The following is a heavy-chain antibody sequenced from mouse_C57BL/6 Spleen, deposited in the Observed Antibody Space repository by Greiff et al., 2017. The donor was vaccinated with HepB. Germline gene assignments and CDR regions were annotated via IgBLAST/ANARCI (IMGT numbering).Heavy chain of an antibody. CDR2: IDPSDSYT. Sequence: QVQLQQPGAELVKPGASVKLSCKASGYTFTSYWMQWVKQRPGQGLEWIGEIDPSDSYTNYNQKFKGKATLTVDTSSSTAYMQLSSLTSEDSAVYYCANYDCDWYFDVWGTGTTVTVSS. CDR1: GYTFTSYW. V-gene: IGHV1-50*01. D-gene: IGHD2-4*01. CDR3: ANYDCDWYFDV. J-gene: IGHJ1*03.